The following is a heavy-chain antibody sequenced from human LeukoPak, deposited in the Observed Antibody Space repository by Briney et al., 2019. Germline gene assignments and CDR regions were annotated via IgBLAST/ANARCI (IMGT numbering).Heavy chain of an antibody. CDR2: IYSGGST. J-gene: IGHJ4*02. Sequence: GGSLRLSCAASGFTVSSNYMSWVRQAPGKGLEWVSVIYSGGSTYYADSVKGRFTISRDNSKNTLYLQMNSLRAEDTAVYYCARGGIWWPPAPTPSGYWGQGTLVTVSS. CDR3: ARGGIWWPPAPTPSGY. D-gene: IGHD5-12*01. V-gene: IGHV3-53*01. CDR1: GFTVSSNY.